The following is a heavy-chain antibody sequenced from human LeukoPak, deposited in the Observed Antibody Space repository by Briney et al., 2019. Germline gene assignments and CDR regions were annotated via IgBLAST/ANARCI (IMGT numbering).Heavy chain of an antibody. J-gene: IGHJ4*02. CDR1: GYTFTRNY. Sequence: ASVKVSCKASGYTFTRNYMHWVRQAPGQGLEWMGWINPTRRDTNYVQKFQGRVIMTRDTSISTAYMELSRLGSDDTAVYYCARGGSTDSIHSCGGNCYFLDYWGQGTLVTVSS. D-gene: IGHD2-21*02. CDR3: ARGGSTDSIHSCGGNCYFLDY. V-gene: IGHV1-2*02. CDR2: INPTRRDT.